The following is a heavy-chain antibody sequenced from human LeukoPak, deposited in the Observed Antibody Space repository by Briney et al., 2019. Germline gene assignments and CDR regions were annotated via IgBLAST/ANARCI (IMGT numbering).Heavy chain of an antibody. CDR3: ARLVRIVVVPAAIRYYYYGMDV. J-gene: IGHJ6*02. V-gene: IGHV4-34*01. CDR2: INHSGST. CDR1: GGSFSGYY. D-gene: IGHD2-2*02. Sequence: PETLSLTCAVYGGSFSGYYWSWIRQPPGKGLEWIGEINHSGSTNYNPSLKSRVTISVDTSKNQFSLKLSSVTAADTAVYYCARLVRIVVVPAAIRYYYYGMDVWGQGTTVTVSS.